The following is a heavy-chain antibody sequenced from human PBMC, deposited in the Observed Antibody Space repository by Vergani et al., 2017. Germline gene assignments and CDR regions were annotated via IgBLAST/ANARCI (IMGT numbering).Heavy chain of an antibody. Sequence: QVQLQQWGAGLLKPSETLSLTCAVYGGSFSGYYWSWIRQPPGKGLEWIGEINHSGSTNYNPSLKSRVTISVDTSKTQFSLKLSSVTAADTAVYYCARTFYDSSGYIWGNGFDPWGQGTLVTVSS. D-gene: IGHD3-22*01. CDR1: GGSFSGYY. J-gene: IGHJ5*02. V-gene: IGHV4-34*01. CDR3: ARTFYDSSGYIWGNGFDP. CDR2: INHSGST.